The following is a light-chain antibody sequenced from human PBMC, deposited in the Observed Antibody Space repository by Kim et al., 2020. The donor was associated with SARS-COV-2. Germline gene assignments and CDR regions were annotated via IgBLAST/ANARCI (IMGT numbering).Light chain of an antibody. Sequence: GQMVTIACAASTSKTGSTYVYWYQQLPGTAPKPLLSRNNLRPSGVPDRFSGSKSGTSASLAISGLRSEDEADYYCAAWDDSLCGRGFGGGTQLTVL. CDR3: AAWDDSLCGRG. V-gene: IGLV1-47*01. CDR1: TSKTGSTY. J-gene: IGLJ2*01. CDR2: RNN.